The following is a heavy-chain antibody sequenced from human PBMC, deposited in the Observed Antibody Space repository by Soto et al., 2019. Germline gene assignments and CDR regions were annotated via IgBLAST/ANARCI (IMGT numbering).Heavy chain of an antibody. CDR3: ARSSGGYSYYGMDV. Sequence: QVQLVQSGAEVKKPGASVKFSCKASGYTFTDYYIFWVRQAPGQGFEWMGLINSNSGGTNYAQKFQGSVTMTRETSSSTVYMELSRLTYDDTAVYYCARSSGGYSYYGMDVWGQGTTVTVSS. J-gene: IGHJ6*02. CDR2: INSNSGGT. D-gene: IGHD1-26*01. V-gene: IGHV1-2*02. CDR1: GYTFTDYY.